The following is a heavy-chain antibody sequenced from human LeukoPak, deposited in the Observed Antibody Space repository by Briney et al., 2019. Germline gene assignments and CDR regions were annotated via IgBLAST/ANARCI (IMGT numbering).Heavy chain of an antibody. V-gene: IGHV1-2*06. D-gene: IGHD3-16*02. CDR2: INPNSGGT. CDR1: GYTFTGYY. CDR3: AREVLVSRLGELSPWNY. Sequence: ASVKVSCKASGYTFTGYYMHWVRQAPGQGLEWMGRINPNSGGTNYAQKFQGRVTMTRDTSISTAYMELSRLRSDDTAVYYCAREVLVSRLGELSPWNYWGQGTLVTVSS. J-gene: IGHJ4*02.